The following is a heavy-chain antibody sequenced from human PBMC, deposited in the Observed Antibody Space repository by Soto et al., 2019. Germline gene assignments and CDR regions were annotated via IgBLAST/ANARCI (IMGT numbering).Heavy chain of an antibody. V-gene: IGHV1-8*01. Sequence: ASVKVSCKASGYSFTSLDINCVRQTTGQGLEWMGWMEPSSGKTGYAPRFQDRVTMTRDTSINTAYMELRSLTSDDTAFYYCARGVTAGVDYWGQGTLVTVSS. CDR3: ARGVTAGVDY. CDR1: GYSFTSLD. J-gene: IGHJ4*02. D-gene: IGHD3-10*01. CDR2: MEPSSGKT.